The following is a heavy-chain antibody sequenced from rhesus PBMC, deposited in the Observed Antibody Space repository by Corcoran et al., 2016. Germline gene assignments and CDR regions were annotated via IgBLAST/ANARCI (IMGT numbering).Heavy chain of an antibody. J-gene: IGHJ4*01. Sequence: QVQLQESGPGLVKPSETLSLTCAVSGGSISGYLWGWIRQPPGKGLEWFGYICGSSGSTYNNPSVERGVTSSTDTSKNQCSLKLSSVTAADTAVYYCARARVAAGPDYWGQGVLVTVSS. CDR3: ARARVAAGPDY. CDR1: GGSISGYL. CDR2: ICGSSGST. V-gene: IGHV4-165*01. D-gene: IGHD6-13*01.